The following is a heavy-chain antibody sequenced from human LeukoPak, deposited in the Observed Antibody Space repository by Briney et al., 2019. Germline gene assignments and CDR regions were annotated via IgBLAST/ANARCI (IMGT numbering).Heavy chain of an antibody. Sequence: PGGSLRLSWAASGFTFSSYWMSWVRQAPGKGLEWVANIKQDGSEKYYVDSVKGRFTISRDNAKNSLYLQMSSLRAEDTAVYYCARVGGCCYFDYWGQGAPVTVSS. CDR2: IKQDGSEK. CDR1: GFTFSSYW. CDR3: ARVGGCCYFDY. D-gene: IGHD2-15*01. J-gene: IGHJ4*02. V-gene: IGHV3-7*01.